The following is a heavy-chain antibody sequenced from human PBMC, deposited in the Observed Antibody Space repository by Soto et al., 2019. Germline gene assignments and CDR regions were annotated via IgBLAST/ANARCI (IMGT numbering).Heavy chain of an antibody. CDR1: GFTFSSYA. J-gene: IGHJ4*02. D-gene: IGHD3-3*01. CDR3: AKAPITIFGVVTPRDYFDY. V-gene: IGHV3-23*01. Sequence: PGVSLRLSCAASGFTFSSYAMSWVRQAPGKGLEWVSAISGSGGSTYYADSVKGRFTISRDNSKNTLYLQMNSLRAEDTAVYYCAKAPITIFGVVTPRDYFDYWGQGTLVTVSS. CDR2: ISGSGGST.